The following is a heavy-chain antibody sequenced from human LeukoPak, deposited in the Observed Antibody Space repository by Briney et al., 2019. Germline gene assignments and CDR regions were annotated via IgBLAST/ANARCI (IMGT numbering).Heavy chain of an antibody. J-gene: IGHJ5*02. CDR1: GYTFTSYD. D-gene: IGHD6-13*01. CDR2: TNPNSGNT. V-gene: IGHV1-8*03. CDR3: ARGRYSSSWFNNWFDP. Sequence: ASVKVSCKASGYTFTSYDINWVRQATGQGLEWMGWTNPNSGNTDYAQKFQGRVTITRNTSISTAYMELSSLRSEDTALYYCARGRYSSSWFNNWFDPWGQGTLVTVSS.